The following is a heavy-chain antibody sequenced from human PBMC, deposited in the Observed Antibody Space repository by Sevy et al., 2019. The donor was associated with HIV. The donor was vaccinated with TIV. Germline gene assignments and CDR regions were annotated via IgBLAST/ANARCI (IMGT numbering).Heavy chain of an antibody. CDR1: GFTFSSYA. V-gene: IGHV3-23*01. D-gene: IGHD3-16*01. Sequence: GGSLRLSCAASGFTFSSYAMSWVRQAPGKGLEWVAAISGSGGSTYYAASGKTRFTISRDNSRNTLYLQMNSLGAEDTAVYYCAKGGGVGLFDPWGQGTLVTVSS. CDR2: ISGSGGST. CDR3: AKGGGVGLFDP. J-gene: IGHJ5*02.